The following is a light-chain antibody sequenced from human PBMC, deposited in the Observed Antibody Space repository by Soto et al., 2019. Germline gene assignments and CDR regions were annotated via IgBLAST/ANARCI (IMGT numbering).Light chain of an antibody. J-gene: IGKJ4*01. CDR2: DTS. Sequence: EIGLTQSPATLSLSQGDRATLSCRASQSVSRYLAWYQQKPGQAPRLLIHDTSTRATGVPDTFSGCGSGTEFTLTISSLEPEDSAMYYCQQRFSWPPTFGGGTHVEIK. CDR1: QSVSRY. CDR3: QQRFSWPPT. V-gene: IGKV3-11*01.